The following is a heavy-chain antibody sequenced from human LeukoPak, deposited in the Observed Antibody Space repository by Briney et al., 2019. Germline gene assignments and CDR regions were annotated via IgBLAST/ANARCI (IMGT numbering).Heavy chain of an antibody. V-gene: IGHV3-23*01. CDR1: GFTFSSYT. CDR3: ANVLEQWLIRGGAFDM. D-gene: IGHD6-19*01. Sequence: GGSLRLSCAASGFTFSSYTMSWVRQAPGKGLEWVSSITGSGDSTYDADSVKGRFTISRDNSKNTLYLQVNSLRAEGTAVYYCANVLEQWLIRGGAFDMWGQGTMVTVSS. CDR2: ITGSGDST. J-gene: IGHJ3*02.